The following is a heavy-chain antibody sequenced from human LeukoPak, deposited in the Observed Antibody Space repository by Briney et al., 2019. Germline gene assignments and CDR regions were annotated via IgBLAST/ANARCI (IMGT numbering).Heavy chain of an antibody. D-gene: IGHD3-22*01. CDR1: GYTFTSYG. CDR2: ISAYNGNT. Sequence: ASVRVSCKTSGYTFTSYGISWVRQAPGQGLEWMGWISAYNGNTNYAQKFQGRVTMTRDTSISTAYMELSRLRSDDTAVYYCARGEYYDSSGYLPGAFDIWGQGTMVTVSS. CDR3: ARGEYYDSSGYLPGAFDI. V-gene: IGHV1-18*01. J-gene: IGHJ3*02.